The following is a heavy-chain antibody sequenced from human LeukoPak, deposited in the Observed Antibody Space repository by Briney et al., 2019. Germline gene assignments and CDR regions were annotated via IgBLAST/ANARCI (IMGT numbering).Heavy chain of an antibody. CDR2: IYHSGST. D-gene: IGHD1-26*01. CDR3: ARDEKWERRDAFDI. CDR1: GGSISSYY. J-gene: IGHJ3*02. V-gene: IGHV4-59*12. Sequence: SETLSLTCTVSGGSISSYYWSWIRQPPGKGLEWIGYIYHSGSTDYNPSIKSRVTISVDTSKSQFSLKLTSVTAADTAVYYCARDEKWERRDAFDIWGQGTMVTVSS.